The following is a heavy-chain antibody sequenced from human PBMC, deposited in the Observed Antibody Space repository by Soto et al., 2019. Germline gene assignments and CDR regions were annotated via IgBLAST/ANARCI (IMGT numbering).Heavy chain of an antibody. V-gene: IGHV4-59*01. CDR1: GGSISSYV. D-gene: IGHD3-22*01. J-gene: IGHJ4*02. CDR3: ARGNYDSSGYSTDY. CDR2: IYYSGST. Sequence: GTLSLTCTVSGGSISSYVWSWILQPPGKGLEWIGYIYYSGSTNYNPSLKSRVTISVDTSKNQFSLKLSSVTAADTAVYYCARGNYDSSGYSTDYWGQGTLVTVSS.